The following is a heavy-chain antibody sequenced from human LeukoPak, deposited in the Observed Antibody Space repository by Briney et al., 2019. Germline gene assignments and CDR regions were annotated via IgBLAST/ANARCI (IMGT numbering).Heavy chain of an antibody. CDR3: GRAVGYCSGGSCYYGGPGDY. Sequence: GGSLRLSCAASGFTFNSYTMNWVRQAPGKGLEWVSSISSGDVYIYYADSLKGRFTISRDNAKNSLYLQMNSLRAEDTAVYYCGRAVGYCSGGSCYYGGPGDYWGQGTLVTVSS. CDR2: ISSGDVYI. D-gene: IGHD2-15*01. V-gene: IGHV3-21*01. CDR1: GFTFNSYT. J-gene: IGHJ4*02.